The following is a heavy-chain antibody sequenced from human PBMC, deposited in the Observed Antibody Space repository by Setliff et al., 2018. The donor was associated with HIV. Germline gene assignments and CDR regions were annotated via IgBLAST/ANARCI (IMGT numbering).Heavy chain of an antibody. Sequence: SETLSLTCTVSGGSISSGSYYWSWIRQPAGKGLEWIGRIYTSGSTNYNPSLKSRVTISVDTSKNHFSLKLTSVTAADTAVYFCARDPHYFDTSGYYSWFYFDYWGHGTLVTVSS. CDR2: IYTSGST. D-gene: IGHD3-22*01. J-gene: IGHJ4*01. CDR3: ARDPHYFDTSGYYSWFYFDY. CDR1: GGSISSGSYY. V-gene: IGHV4-61*02.